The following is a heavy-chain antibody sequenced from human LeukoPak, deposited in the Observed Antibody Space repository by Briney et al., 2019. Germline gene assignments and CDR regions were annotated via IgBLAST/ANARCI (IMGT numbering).Heavy chain of an antibody. D-gene: IGHD6-13*01. CDR3: ASPPIAASGDDAFDI. Sequence: GESLKISCKGSGYSFTSYWIGWVRQMPGKGLEWMGIIYPGDSDTRYSPSFQGQATISADKSISTAYLQWSSLKASDTAMYYCASPPIAASGDDAFDIWGQGTMVTVSS. CDR2: IYPGDSDT. CDR1: GYSFTSYW. J-gene: IGHJ3*02. V-gene: IGHV5-51*01.